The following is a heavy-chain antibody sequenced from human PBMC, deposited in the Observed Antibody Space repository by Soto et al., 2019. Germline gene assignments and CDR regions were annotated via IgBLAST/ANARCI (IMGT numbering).Heavy chain of an antibody. Sequence: SQTMSLTCTFSSHPVIRSSYYWTWVRQPPGMGLGWNGYIHHSGSTNFNPSLKSRFTMSVDTSKKQFSLRLSSVTAVDTAMYACARGGGYCSSTSCYTYFFDYWGQGTPVTVSS. CDR3: ARGGGYCSSTSCYTYFFDY. D-gene: IGHD2-2*01. J-gene: IGHJ4*02. V-gene: IGHV4-61*01. CDR2: IHHSGST. CDR1: SHPVIRSSYY.